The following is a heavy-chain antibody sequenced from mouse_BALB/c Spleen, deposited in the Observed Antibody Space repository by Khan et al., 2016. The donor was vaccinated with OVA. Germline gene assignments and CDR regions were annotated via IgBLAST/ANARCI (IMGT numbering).Heavy chain of an antibody. D-gene: IGHD2-2*01. J-gene: IGHJ2*01. V-gene: IGHV14-3*02. CDR3: ARNDGYDVDY. CDR1: GFNIQDTY. CDR2: IDPSNGNT. Sequence: VQLQQSGAELGKPGASVKLSCTASGFNIQDTYIHWVKQRPEQGLEWIGRIDPSNGNTKYDPKFQGTATITADTSSNTAYLQLSSLTSEDPAVYCCARNDGYDVDYWGQGTTLTVSS.